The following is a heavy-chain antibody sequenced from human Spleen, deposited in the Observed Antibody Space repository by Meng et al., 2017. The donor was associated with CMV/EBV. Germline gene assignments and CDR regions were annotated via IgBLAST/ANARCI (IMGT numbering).Heavy chain of an antibody. CDR1: GYTFTSYG. Sequence: ASVKVSCKASGYTFTSYGISWVRQAPGQGLEWMGIINPSGGSTSYAQKFQGRVTMTRDTSTSTVYMELSSLRSEDTAVYYCARGIYSGSYYYGDWGQGTLVTVSS. CDR3: ARGIYSGSYYYGD. V-gene: IGHV1-46*01. CDR2: INPSGGST. D-gene: IGHD1-26*01. J-gene: IGHJ4*02.